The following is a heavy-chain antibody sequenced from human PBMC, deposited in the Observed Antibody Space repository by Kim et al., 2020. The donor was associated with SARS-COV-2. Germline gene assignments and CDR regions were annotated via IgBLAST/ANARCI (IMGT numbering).Heavy chain of an antibody. D-gene: IGHD2-2*01. V-gene: IGHV3-21*01. J-gene: IGHJ4*02. Sequence: VKGRFTISRDNAKNSLYLQMNSLRAEDTAVYYCASAHKYCSSTSCYPFDYWGQGTLSPSPQ. CDR3: ASAHKYCSSTSCYPFDY.